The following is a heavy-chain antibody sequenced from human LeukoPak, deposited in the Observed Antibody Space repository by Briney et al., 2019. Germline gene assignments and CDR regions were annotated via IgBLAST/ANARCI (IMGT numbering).Heavy chain of an antibody. D-gene: IGHD2-15*01. CDR1: GFTFSSNG. J-gene: IGHJ4*02. CDR2: ISGPGRST. CDR3: TRHQGAGGSGVDY. V-gene: IGHV3-23*01. Sequence: GGSLRLSCAASGFTFSSNGMTWVRQAPGKGLEWVSSISGPGRSTYYADSVKGRFTISRDNSKNTMYLQLNSLETEDTAVYYCTRHQGAGGSGVDYWGQGTLVTVSS.